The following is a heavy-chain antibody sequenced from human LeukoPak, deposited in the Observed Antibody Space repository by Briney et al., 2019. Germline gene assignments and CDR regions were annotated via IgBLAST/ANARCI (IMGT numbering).Heavy chain of an antibody. CDR2: IYHGDSDT. Sequence: GESLKFSCKGSGYRFSSYWIGWVRQMPGKGLEWMGIIYHGDSDTRYSPSFQGLVTISADKSISTAYLQWSSLKASDTAMYFCARRDGSGSPHFDYWGQGTLVTVSS. D-gene: IGHD3-10*01. CDR3: ARRDGSGSPHFDY. V-gene: IGHV5-51*01. J-gene: IGHJ4*02. CDR1: GYRFSSYW.